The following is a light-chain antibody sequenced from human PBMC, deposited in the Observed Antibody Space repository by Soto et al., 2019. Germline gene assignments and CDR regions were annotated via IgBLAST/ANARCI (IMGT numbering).Light chain of an antibody. V-gene: IGKV3-15*01. J-gene: IGKJ1*01. Sequence: DIVMTQSPVTLSVSPGDRATLSCRASQSVGTNLAWFQEKPGQAPRLLIYGASAGATGIPDRFSGSGFGTEFALPVSSLQSEDLAVYYCQQYNNWPRTFGQGTKVELK. CDR1: QSVGTN. CDR3: QQYNNWPRT. CDR2: GAS.